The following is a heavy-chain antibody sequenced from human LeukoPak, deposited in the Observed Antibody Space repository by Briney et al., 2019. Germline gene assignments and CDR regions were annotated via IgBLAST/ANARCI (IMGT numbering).Heavy chain of an antibody. D-gene: IGHD6-19*01. Sequence: SETLSLTCTVSGGSISSGDYYWSWIRQPPGKGLEWIGYIYYSGSTYYNPSLKSRVTISVDTSKNQISLKLSSVTAADTAVYYCARQKGSSGPADSFDYWGRGTLVTVSS. V-gene: IGHV4-30-4*01. J-gene: IGHJ4*02. CDR1: GGSISSGDYY. CDR2: IYYSGST. CDR3: ARQKGSSGPADSFDY.